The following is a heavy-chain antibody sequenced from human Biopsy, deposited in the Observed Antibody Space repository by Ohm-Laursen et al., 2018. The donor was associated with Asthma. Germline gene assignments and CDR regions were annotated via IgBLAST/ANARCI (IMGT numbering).Heavy chain of an antibody. CDR1: GYTFNSAG. V-gene: IGHV1-18*01. D-gene: IGHD3-10*01. Sequence: GASVKVSCKASGYTFNSAGITWVRQAPGQWLEWMGWISVYNGNTKDAQKLQDRVTMITDTSTSTAYMELRSLRSDDTAVYFCARAVDYSHYYGIDVWGQGTTVTVS. J-gene: IGHJ6*02. CDR2: ISVYNGNT. CDR3: ARAVDYSHYYGIDV.